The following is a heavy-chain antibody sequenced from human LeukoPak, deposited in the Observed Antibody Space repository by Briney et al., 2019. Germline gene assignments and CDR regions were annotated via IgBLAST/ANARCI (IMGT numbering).Heavy chain of an antibody. CDR3: ARGKTGTTPLDY. CDR1: GGSISSGGYY. Sequence: PSETLSLTCTVSGGSISSGGYYWSWIRQHPGKGLEWIGYIYYSGSTYYNPSLKSRVTISVDTSKNQFSLKLSSVTAADTAVYYCARGKTGTTPLDYWGQGTLVTVSS. J-gene: IGHJ4*02. V-gene: IGHV4-31*03. CDR2: IYYSGST. D-gene: IGHD1-7*01.